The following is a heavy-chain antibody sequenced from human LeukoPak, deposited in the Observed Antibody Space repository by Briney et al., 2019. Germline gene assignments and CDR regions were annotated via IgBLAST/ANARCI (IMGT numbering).Heavy chain of an antibody. V-gene: IGHV3-30*18. Sequence: GGSLRLSCAASGFTFNIYGMHWVRQAPGKGLEWVAVISYDGSNKYYADSVKGRFTISRDNSKSTLYLQMNNLRAEDTAVYYCAKIPTGIAVADLNYWGQGTLVTVSS. CDR1: GFTFNIYG. D-gene: IGHD6-19*01. CDR3: AKIPTGIAVADLNY. J-gene: IGHJ4*02. CDR2: ISYDGSNK.